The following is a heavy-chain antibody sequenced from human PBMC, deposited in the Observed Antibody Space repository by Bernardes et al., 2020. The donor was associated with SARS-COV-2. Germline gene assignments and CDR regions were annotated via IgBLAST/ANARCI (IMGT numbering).Heavy chain of an antibody. CDR1: GGSISSSSYY. D-gene: IGHD2-15*01. Sequence: SETLSLTCTVSGGSISSSSYYWGWIRQPPGKGLEWIGSIYYSGSTYYNPSLKSRVTISVDTSKNQFSLKLSSVTAADTAVYYCARHSRDIVVVVAATGGFDYWGQGTLVTVSS. CDR3: ARHSRDIVVVVAATGGFDY. CDR2: IYYSGST. V-gene: IGHV4-39*01. J-gene: IGHJ4*02.